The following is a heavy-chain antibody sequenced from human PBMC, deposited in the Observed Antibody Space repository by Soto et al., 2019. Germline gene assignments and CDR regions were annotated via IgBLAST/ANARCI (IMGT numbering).Heavy chain of an antibody. CDR2: INPNSGGT. V-gene: IGHV1-2*04. CDR1: GYTFTGYY. CDR3: ARDHRYCGSGSYLGRDV. Sequence: ASVKVSCKASGYTFTGYYMHWVRQAPGQGLEWMGWINPNSGGTNYAQKFQGWVTMTRDTSISTAYMELSRLRSDDTAVYYCARDHRYCGSGSYLGRDVWGQGTTVTVSS. J-gene: IGHJ6*02. D-gene: IGHD3-10*01.